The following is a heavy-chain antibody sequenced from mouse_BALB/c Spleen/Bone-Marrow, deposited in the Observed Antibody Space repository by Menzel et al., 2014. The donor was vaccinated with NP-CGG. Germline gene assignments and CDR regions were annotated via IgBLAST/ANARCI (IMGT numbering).Heavy chain of an antibody. V-gene: IGHV1-4*01. J-gene: IGHJ3*01. D-gene: IGHD4-1*01. CDR3: AREARTGAWFAY. CDR2: IVPSSDYT. Sequence: VQLQQSGAELARPGASVKMSCKASGYTFTNYTMQWIRQRPGQGQEWIGYIVPSSDYTNYNQNFKDKATLTADKSSSTAYMQLNSLTSEDFAVYYCAREARTGAWFAYWGQGTLVTVSA. CDR1: GYTFTNYT.